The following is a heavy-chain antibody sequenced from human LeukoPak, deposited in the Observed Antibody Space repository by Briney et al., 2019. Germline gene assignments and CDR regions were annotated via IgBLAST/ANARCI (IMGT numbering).Heavy chain of an antibody. CDR3: ARGGYSGLTH. CDR1: GGSFSGYY. CDR2: INHSGST. V-gene: IGHV4-34*01. J-gene: IGHJ4*02. D-gene: IGHD5-12*01. Sequence: SETLSLTCAVYGGSFSGYYWSWIRQPPGKGLEWIGEINHSGSTNYNPSLKSRVTISVDTSKNQFSLKLSSVTAADTAVYFCARGGYSGLTHGGQGTLVTVSS.